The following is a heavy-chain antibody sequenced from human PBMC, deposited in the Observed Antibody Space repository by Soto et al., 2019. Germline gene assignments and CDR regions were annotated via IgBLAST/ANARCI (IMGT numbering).Heavy chain of an antibody. CDR2: INSDGSRT. J-gene: IGHJ6*03. V-gene: IGHV3-74*01. CDR3: ARVAVGYYYMDV. CDR1: GFTFSNYW. Sequence: GGSLRLSCAASGFTFSNYWMHWVRQAPGKGLVWVSRINSDGSRTNYADSVKGRFTISRDNAENTLYLQMNSLTAEDTAVYYCARVAVGYYYMDVWGKGTTVTVSS.